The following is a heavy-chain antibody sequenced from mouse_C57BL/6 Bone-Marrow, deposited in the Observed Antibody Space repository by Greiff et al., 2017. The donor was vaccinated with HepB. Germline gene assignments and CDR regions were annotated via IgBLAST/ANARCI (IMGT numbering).Heavy chain of an antibody. Sequence: QVQLQQSGSELRSPGSSVKLSCKDFDSEVFPIAYMSWVRQKPGHGFEWIGGILPSIGRTTYGEKFEDKATLDADTLSNTAYLELNSLTSEDSAIYYCARGRDSSGYVSYFDYWGQGTTLTVSS. CDR1: DSEVFPIAY. J-gene: IGHJ2*01. D-gene: IGHD3-2*02. CDR2: ILPSIGRT. CDR3: ARGRDSSGYVSYFDY. V-gene: IGHV15-2*01.